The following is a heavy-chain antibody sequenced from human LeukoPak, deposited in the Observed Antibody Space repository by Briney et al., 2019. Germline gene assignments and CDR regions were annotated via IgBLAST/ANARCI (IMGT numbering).Heavy chain of an antibody. V-gene: IGHV1-18*01. J-gene: IGHJ5*02. CDR3: ARDNSVRDEAWWFNP. CDR1: GYTFHSYG. CDR2: ISTSTGDT. Sequence: ASVKVSCKASGYTFHSYGISWVRQAPGQGPEWMGWISTSTGDTKYTQKFQGRVTLTTDTSTSTAYMELSSLRSDDTAVYYCARDNSVRDEAWWFNPWGQGTLVTVSS. D-gene: IGHD5-24*01.